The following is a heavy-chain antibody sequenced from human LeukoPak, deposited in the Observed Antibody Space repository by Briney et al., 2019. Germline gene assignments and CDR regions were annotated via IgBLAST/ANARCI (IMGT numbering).Heavy chain of an antibody. CDR2: INAGNGNT. CDR3: AREGDDILTGYYSGTDWSHMDV. Sequence: ASVKVSCKASGYTFTSYAMHWVRQARGQRLEWMGWINAGNGNTKYSQKFQGRVTITRDTSASTAYMELSSLRSEDTAVYYCAREGDDILTGYYSGTDWSHMDVWGQGTTVTVSS. V-gene: IGHV1-3*01. CDR1: GYTFTSYA. J-gene: IGHJ6*02. D-gene: IGHD3-9*01.